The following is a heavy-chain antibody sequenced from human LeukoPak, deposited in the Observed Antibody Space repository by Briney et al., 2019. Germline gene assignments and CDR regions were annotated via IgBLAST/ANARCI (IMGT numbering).Heavy chain of an antibody. CDR1: GFTFSRYW. CDR3: ARGESNGRY. J-gene: IGHJ4*02. D-gene: IGHD1-1*01. CDR2: INQDGSEK. Sequence: GGSLRLSCAASGFTFSRYWMIWVRQAPGKGLEWVASINQDGSEKYYVDSVKGRFTISRDNAKNSLFLQINSLRAEDTAVYYCARGESNGRYWGQGTLVIVSS. V-gene: IGHV3-7*01.